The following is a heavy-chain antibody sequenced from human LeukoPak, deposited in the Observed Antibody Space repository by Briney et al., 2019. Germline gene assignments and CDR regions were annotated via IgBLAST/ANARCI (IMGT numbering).Heavy chain of an antibody. CDR2: IGTAGDT. CDR1: GFTFSSYD. CDR3: ARGKRYSSSWYSYYYGMDV. V-gene: IGHV3-13*01. J-gene: IGHJ6*02. Sequence: PGGSLRLSCAASGFTFSSYDMHWVRQATGKGLEWVSAIGTAGDTYYPGSVKGRFTISRENAKNSLYLQMNSLRAGDTAVYYCARGKRYSSSWYSYYYGMDVWGQGTTVTVSS. D-gene: IGHD6-13*01.